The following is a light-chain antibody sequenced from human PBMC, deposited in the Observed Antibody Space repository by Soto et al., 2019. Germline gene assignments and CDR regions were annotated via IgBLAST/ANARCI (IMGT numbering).Light chain of an antibody. CDR2: EVS. J-gene: IGLJ1*01. CDR3: CSYADNYSYV. V-gene: IGLV2-14*01. Sequence: QSVLTQPASVSGSPGQSITISCTGTSSDVGGYNYVSWYQQQSGKAPKLMIHEVSNRPSGVSNRFSGSKSGNTASLTISGLQAEDEADYYCCSYADNYSYVFGTGTTVTVL. CDR1: SSDVGGYNY.